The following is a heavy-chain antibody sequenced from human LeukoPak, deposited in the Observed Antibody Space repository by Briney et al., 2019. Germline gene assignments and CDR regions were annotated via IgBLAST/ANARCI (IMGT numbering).Heavy chain of an antibody. J-gene: IGHJ6*03. CDR3: ARNSLIAENYGYYYFSYMDV. Sequence: GSLRLSCAASGFTFSDYYMSWIRQAPGKGLEWGSSISSTGTYLYYADSVKGRFTISRDKNSLYLRMNSLRVEDTAVYYCARNSLIAENYGYYYFSYMDVWGKGTTVTVSS. V-gene: IGHV3-21*06. D-gene: IGHD2-21*01. CDR2: ISSTGTYL. CDR1: GFTFSDYY.